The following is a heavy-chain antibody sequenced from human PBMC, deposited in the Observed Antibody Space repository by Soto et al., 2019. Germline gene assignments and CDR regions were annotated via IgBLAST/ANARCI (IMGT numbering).Heavy chain of an antibody. CDR3: ARASGSYCSGGSCLPNDY. Sequence: HPGGSLRLSCAASGFTFSSYGMHWVRQAPGKGLEWVAVIWYDGSNKYYADSVKGRFTISRDNSKNTLYLQMNSLRAEDTAVYYCARASGSYCSGGSCLPNDYWGQGT. CDR2: IWYDGSNK. CDR1: GFTFSSYG. D-gene: IGHD2-15*01. J-gene: IGHJ4*02. V-gene: IGHV3-33*01.